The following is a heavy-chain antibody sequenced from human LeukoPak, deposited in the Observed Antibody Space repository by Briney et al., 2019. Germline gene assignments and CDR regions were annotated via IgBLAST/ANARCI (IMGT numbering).Heavy chain of an antibody. J-gene: IGHJ4*02. D-gene: IGHD5-24*01. V-gene: IGHV3-30-3*01. CDR2: ISYDGSNK. CDR3: ARVFVEMATTTDY. CDR1: GFTFSDYY. Sequence: GGSLRLSCAASGFTFSDYYMSWIRQAPGKGLEWVAVISYDGSNKYYADSVKGRFTISRDNSKNTLYLQMNSLRAEDTAVYYCARVFVEMATTTDYWGQGTLVTVSS.